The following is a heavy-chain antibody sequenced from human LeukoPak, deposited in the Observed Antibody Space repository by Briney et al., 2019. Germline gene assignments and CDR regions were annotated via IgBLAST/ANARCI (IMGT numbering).Heavy chain of an antibody. CDR1: GGSISSYY. V-gene: IGHV4-59*08. D-gene: IGHD3-10*01. Sequence: PSETLSLTCTVSGGSISSYYWSWIRQSPGKGLEWIGYIYNSGSTNYNPSLKSRVTISVDTPKNQFSLKLTSVTAADTAVYYCARHPWGFGEFRIDYWGQGTLVTVSS. CDR2: IYNSGST. CDR3: ARHPWGFGEFRIDY. J-gene: IGHJ4*02.